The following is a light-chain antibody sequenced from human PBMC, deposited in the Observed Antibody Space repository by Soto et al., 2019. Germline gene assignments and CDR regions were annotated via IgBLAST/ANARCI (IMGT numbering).Light chain of an antibody. CDR3: QQYYSDFFS. Sequence: DIVMTQSPDSLAVSLGARATISCKSSQSLLFSSNNKTYLAWYQHRPGQSPKMLIFWASARESGVPERFSGSGSETDFTLTISGLQPEDAAVYYCQQYYSDFFSFGQGTRLEIK. J-gene: IGKJ2*03. V-gene: IGKV4-1*01. CDR2: WAS. CDR1: QSLLFSSNNKTY.